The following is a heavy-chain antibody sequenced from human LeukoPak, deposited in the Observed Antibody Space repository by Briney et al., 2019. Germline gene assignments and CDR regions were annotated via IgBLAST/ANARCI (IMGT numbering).Heavy chain of an antibody. CDR1: GGSFSGYY. CDR2: INHSGST. V-gene: IGHV4-34*01. J-gene: IGHJ4*02. D-gene: IGHD5-18*01. Sequence: SETLSLTCAVYGGSFSGYYWSWIRQPPGKGLEWIGEINHSGSTNYNPSLKSRVTISVDTSKNQFSLKLSSVTAADTAVYYCARPRYSYGRQFDYWGQGTLVTVSS. CDR3: ARPRYSYGRQFDY.